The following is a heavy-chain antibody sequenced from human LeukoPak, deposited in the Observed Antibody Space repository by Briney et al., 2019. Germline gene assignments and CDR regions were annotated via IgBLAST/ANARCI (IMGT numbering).Heavy chain of an antibody. J-gene: IGHJ4*02. CDR2: ISGSGDNT. CDR1: GFTFSTYA. V-gene: IGHV3-23*01. Sequence: GGSLRLSCAASGFTFSTYAMNWVRQAPGEGLEWVSGISGSGDNTYYTDSVKGRFTISRDNSKDTLYLQMNSLRAEDTAVYYCAKERSSGVYRLFDYWGQGTLVTVSP. D-gene: IGHD3-22*01. CDR3: AKERSSGVYRLFDY.